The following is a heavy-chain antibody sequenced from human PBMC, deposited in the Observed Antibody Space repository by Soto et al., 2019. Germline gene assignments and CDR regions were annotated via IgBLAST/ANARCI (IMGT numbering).Heavy chain of an antibody. V-gene: IGHV5-51*01. D-gene: IGHD3-9*01. CDR1: GYSFTSYW. Sequence: GESLKISCKGSGYSFTSYWIGWVRQMPGKGLEWMGIIYPGDSDTRYSPSFQGQVTISADKSISTAYLQWTSLKASDTAMYYCARLGYFDWLLDHGMDVWGQGTTVTVS. CDR3: ARLGYFDWLLDHGMDV. J-gene: IGHJ6*02. CDR2: IYPGDSDT.